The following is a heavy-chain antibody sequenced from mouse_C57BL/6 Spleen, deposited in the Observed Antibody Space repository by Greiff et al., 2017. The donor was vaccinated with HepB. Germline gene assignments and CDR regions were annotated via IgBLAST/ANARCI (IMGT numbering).Heavy chain of an antibody. D-gene: IGHD2-4*01. Sequence: EVQGVESGGGLVKPGGSLKLSCAASGFTFSSYAMSWVRQTPEKRLEWVATISDGGSYTYYPDNVKGRFTISRDNAKNNLYLQMSHLKSEDTAMYYCARGDYDTDYFDYWGQGTTLTVSS. CDR2: ISDGGSYT. V-gene: IGHV5-4*01. CDR1: GFTFSSYA. CDR3: ARGDYDTDYFDY. J-gene: IGHJ2*01.